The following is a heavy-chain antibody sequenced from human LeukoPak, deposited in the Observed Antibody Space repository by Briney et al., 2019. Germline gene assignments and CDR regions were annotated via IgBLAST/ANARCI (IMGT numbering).Heavy chain of an antibody. D-gene: IGHD1-14*01. Sequence: GGSLRLSCAASGFTFSNYGMHWVRQAPGKGLEWVAVIWYDGSNKYYADSVKGRFTISRDNSKNTLYLQMNSLRAEDTAVYYCARGSYLTWHRATNFDYWGQGTLVTVSS. J-gene: IGHJ4*02. V-gene: IGHV3-33*01. CDR1: GFTFSNYG. CDR2: IWYDGSNK. CDR3: ARGSYLTWHRATNFDY.